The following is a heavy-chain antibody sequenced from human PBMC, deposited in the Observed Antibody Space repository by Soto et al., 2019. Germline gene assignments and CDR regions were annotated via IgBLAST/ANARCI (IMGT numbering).Heavy chain of an antibody. J-gene: IGHJ4*02. V-gene: IGHV3-33*08. CDR1: GLTFSTYV. Sequence: PGGSMRLSCAAPGLTFSTYVMHWVRQAPGKGLEWVAVIWYDGSNKYYADSVKGRFTISRDNSKNTVYLQMNSLRAEDTAVYYCARDEHHYFDYWGQGTQVTVSS. CDR2: IWYDGSNK. CDR3: ARDEHHYFDY.